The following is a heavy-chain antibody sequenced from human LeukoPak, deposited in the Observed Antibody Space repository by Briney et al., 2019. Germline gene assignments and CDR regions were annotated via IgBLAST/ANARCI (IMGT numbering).Heavy chain of an antibody. J-gene: IGHJ5*02. Sequence: SETLSLTCTVSGGSISSSPYYWGWIRPPPGKRLEWIGSIYYSGTTHYNPSLESRVTISVDTSKHQFSMKLASVTPADTAIYYCAKEAGAFTYYNWFDPWGQGTLVTVSS. CDR1: GGSISSSPYY. CDR2: IYYSGTT. V-gene: IGHV4-39*07. D-gene: IGHD3-3*02. CDR3: AKEAGAFTYYNWFDP.